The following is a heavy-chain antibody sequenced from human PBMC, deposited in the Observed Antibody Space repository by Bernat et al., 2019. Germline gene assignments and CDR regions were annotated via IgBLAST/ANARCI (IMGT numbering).Heavy chain of an antibody. CDR2: IYHSGST. CDR3: ASTSRGCYYDSSGYYYFDY. J-gene: IGHJ4*02. D-gene: IGHD3-22*01. Sequence: QVQLQESGPGLVKPSGTLSLTCAVSGGSISSSNWWSWVRQPPGKGLEWIGEIYHSGSTTYNPSLKSRVTISVDQSTTQFSLKLSSVTAADTAVYYSASTSRGCYYDSSGYYYFDYWGQGTLVTVSS. V-gene: IGHV4-4*02. CDR1: GGSISSSNW.